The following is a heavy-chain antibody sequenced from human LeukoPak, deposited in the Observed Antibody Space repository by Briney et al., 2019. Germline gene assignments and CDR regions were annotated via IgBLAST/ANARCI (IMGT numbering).Heavy chain of an antibody. J-gene: IGHJ3*02. D-gene: IGHD5-18*01. CDR1: GFTFSSHA. CDR2: ISGNTFHT. V-gene: IGHV3-23*01. Sequence: GGSLRLSCAASGFTFSSHAMSWVRQAPGKGLEWVSAISGNTFHTYYAESVKGRFTVSRDNSKNTLYLQMNSLTGEDVAVYYCAKRDTTMPKGAFDIWGQGTMVTVSS. CDR3: AKRDTTMPKGAFDI.